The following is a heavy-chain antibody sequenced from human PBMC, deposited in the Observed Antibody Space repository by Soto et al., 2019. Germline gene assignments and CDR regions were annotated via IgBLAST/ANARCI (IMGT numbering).Heavy chain of an antibody. J-gene: IGHJ6*02. CDR3: ARDLGDIVPAPFYHFYGIDV. CDR2: INPNSGDT. D-gene: IGHD2-15*01. CDR1: EFTFTAYY. V-gene: IGHV1-2*02. Sequence: QAQLVQSGAEVKKPGASVKVSCKASEFTFTAYYIHWVRQAPGQGLEWMGWINPNSGDTKYAQKFQGGVTMTRDTSLSTAYMELNRLRSDDTAVYYCARDLGDIVPAPFYHFYGIDVWGQGTTVTVSS.